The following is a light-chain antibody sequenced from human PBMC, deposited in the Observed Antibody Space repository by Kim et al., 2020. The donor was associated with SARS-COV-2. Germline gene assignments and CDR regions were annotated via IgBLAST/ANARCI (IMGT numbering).Light chain of an antibody. CDR3: QQYGSSPPWT. J-gene: IGKJ1*01. CDR1: QSVSSSY. CDR2: GAA. V-gene: IGKV3-20*01. Sequence: PGARATHPRRASQSVSSSYLAGYQQKPGPAPRRLIYGAASTATGIPDRFSGSGSGTDFTLTISRLEPEDFAVYYCQQYGSSPPWTFGQGTKVDIK.